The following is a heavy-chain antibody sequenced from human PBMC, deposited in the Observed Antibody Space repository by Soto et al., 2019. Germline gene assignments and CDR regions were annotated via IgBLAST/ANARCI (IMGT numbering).Heavy chain of an antibody. CDR1: GGTFSSYS. D-gene: IGHD5-12*01. CDR2: IIPMFGTP. CDR3: AREDGYTYGYHWFDP. V-gene: IGHV1-69*01. J-gene: IGHJ5*02. Sequence: QVQLVQSGTEVKKPGSSVKVSCKAYGGTFSSYSMNWLRQAPGQGLEWMGGIIPMFGTPKYALKFQGRVTITADESTSTAYMELSRLTSDDTAAYYCAREDGYTYGYHWFDPWGQGALVTVSS.